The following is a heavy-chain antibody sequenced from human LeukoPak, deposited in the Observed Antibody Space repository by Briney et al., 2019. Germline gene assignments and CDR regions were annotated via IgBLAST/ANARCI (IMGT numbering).Heavy chain of an antibody. V-gene: IGHV4-34*01. D-gene: IGHD5-12*01. CDR3: ARGEWLRSWFGY. CDR2: INHSGST. J-gene: IGHJ4*02. CDR1: GGSFSGYY. Sequence: SETLSLTCAVYGGSFSGYYWSSIRQPPGKGLEWIGEINHSGSTNYNPSLKSRVTISVDTSKNQFSLKLSSVTAADTAVYYCARGEWLRSWFGYWGQGTLVTVSS.